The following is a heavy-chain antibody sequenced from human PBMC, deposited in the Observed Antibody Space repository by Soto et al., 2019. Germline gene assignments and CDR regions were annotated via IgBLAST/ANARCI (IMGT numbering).Heavy chain of an antibody. D-gene: IGHD3-22*01. CDR2: ISSSSSTI. Sequence: GGSLRLSCAASGFTFSSYSMNWVRQAPGKGLEWVSYISSSSSTIYYADSVKGRFTISRDNAKNSLYLQMSSLRDEDTAVYYCARDSPSYYYDSSGLFDYWGQGTLVTVSS. J-gene: IGHJ4*02. V-gene: IGHV3-48*02. CDR1: GFTFSSYS. CDR3: ARDSPSYYYDSSGLFDY.